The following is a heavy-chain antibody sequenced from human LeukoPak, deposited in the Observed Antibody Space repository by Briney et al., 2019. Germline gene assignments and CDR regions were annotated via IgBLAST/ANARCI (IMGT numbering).Heavy chain of an antibody. Sequence: HPGRSLRLSCAASGFTFSSYAMHWVRQAPGKGLEWVAVISYDGSNKYYADSVKGRFTISRDNSKNTLYLQMNSLRAEDTAVYYCARSYSSGGYDDWGQGTLVTVSS. CDR2: ISYDGSNK. D-gene: IGHD6-19*01. CDR3: ARSYSSGGYDD. CDR1: GFTFSSYA. J-gene: IGHJ4*02. V-gene: IGHV3-30-3*01.